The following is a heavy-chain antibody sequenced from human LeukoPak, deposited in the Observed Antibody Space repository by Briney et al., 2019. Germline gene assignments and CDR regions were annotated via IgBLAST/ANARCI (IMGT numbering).Heavy chain of an antibody. V-gene: IGHV1-69*05. J-gene: IGHJ4*02. CDR2: IIPIFGTA. CDR1: GGTFSSYA. CDR3: ARGIFWSGYYIDY. D-gene: IGHD3-3*01. Sequence: GASVKVSCKASGGTFSSYAISWVRQAPGQGLEWMGRIIPIFGTANYAQKFQGRVTITTDESTSTAYMELSSLRSEDTAVYYCARGIFWSGYYIDYWGQGTLVTVSS.